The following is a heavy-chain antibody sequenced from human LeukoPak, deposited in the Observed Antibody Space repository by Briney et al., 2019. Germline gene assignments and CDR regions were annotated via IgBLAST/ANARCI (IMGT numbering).Heavy chain of an antibody. CDR3: AREVGYCSGGSCYSGDQH. J-gene: IGHJ1*01. V-gene: IGHV4-59*12. D-gene: IGHD2-15*01. CDR2: IYHSGST. CDR1: GDSISSYY. Sequence: PSETLSLTCTVSGDSISSYYWSWIRQPPGKGLEWIGEIYHSGSTNYNPSLKSRVTISVDKSKNQFSLKLSSVTAADTAVYYCAREVGYCSGGSCYSGDQHWGQGTLVTVSS.